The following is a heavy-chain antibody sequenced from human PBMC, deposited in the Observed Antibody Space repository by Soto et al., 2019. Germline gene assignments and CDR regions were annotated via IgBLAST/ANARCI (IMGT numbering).Heavy chain of an antibody. Sequence: SGPTLVNPTQTLTLTCTFSGFSLSTSGMCVTWIRQPPGKALEWLALIDWDDDKYYSTSLKTRLTVSKDTSKNQVVLTMTNMDPVDTATYYSARKLTGDHSFDYWGQGTLVTVSS. CDR3: ARKLTGDHSFDY. J-gene: IGHJ4*02. V-gene: IGHV2-70*01. CDR2: IDWDDDK. D-gene: IGHD1-20*01. CDR1: GFSLSTSGMC.